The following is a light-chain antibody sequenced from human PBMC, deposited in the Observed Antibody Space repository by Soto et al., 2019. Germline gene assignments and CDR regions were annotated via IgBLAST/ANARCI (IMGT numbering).Light chain of an antibody. CDR3: CQGTHFPWT. CDR1: QSLVHDNGNTY. V-gene: IGKV2-24*01. J-gene: IGKJ1*01. Sequence: DIVMTQTPVSSPVTLGQPASISCRSSQSLVHDNGNTYLYWFHQRPGQPPRLLIYRISNRFSGVPDRFSSSGAETDFTLEISRVEADDVGVYYCCQGTHFPWTFGQGIRVEIK. CDR2: RIS.